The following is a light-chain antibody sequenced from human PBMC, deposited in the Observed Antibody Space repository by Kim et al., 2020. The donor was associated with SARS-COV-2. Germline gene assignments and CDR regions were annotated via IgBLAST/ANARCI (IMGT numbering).Light chain of an antibody. CDR2: GRN. V-gene: IGLV3-19*01. CDR3: NSRDTSGYHWV. Sequence: AMGQTVRITCQGDSLRSYYASWYQQKPGQAPVVVMYGRNKRPSGIPDRFSGSSSGNTASLTITGAQAEDEADYYCNSRDTSGYHWVFGGGTKVTVL. J-gene: IGLJ3*02. CDR1: SLRSYY.